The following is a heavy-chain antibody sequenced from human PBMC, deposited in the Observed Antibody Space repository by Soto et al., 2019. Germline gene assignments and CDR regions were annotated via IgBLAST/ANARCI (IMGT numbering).Heavy chain of an antibody. CDR1: GYTFTSYA. Sequence: GASVKVSCKASGYTFTSYAMHWVRQAPGQRLEWMGWINAGNGNTKYSQKFQGRVTITRDTSASTAYMELSSLRSEDTAVYYFASRTDDFWSGSYNYYYGMDVWGQGTTVTVSS. CDR3: ASRTDDFWSGSYNYYYGMDV. CDR2: INAGNGNT. V-gene: IGHV1-3*01. D-gene: IGHD3-3*01. J-gene: IGHJ6*02.